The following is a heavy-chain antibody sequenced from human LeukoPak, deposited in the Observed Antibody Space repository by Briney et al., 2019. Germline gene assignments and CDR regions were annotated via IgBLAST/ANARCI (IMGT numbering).Heavy chain of an antibody. CDR3: ARQADNNWFDY. CDR1: GYTLTGYY. CDR2: INPNSGVT. Sequence: ASVKVSCKASGYTLTGYYIHWVRQAPGQGPEWMGWINPNSGVTKYTQKFQGRVTMTSDTSISTVYMELTRLRFDDTAIFYCARQADNNWFDYWGQGTLVTVSS. V-gene: IGHV1-2*02. D-gene: IGHD2-15*01. J-gene: IGHJ5*01.